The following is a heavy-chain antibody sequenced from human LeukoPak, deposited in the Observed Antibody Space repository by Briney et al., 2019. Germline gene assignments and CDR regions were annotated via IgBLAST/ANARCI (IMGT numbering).Heavy chain of an antibody. V-gene: IGHV4-59*12. CDR3: ARGSGIWFGELSYYFDY. J-gene: IGHJ4*02. CDR2: IYYSGST. CDR1: GGSISSDY. Sequence: SETLSLTCTVSGGSISSDYWSWIRQPPGKGLEWIGYIYYSGSTYYNPSLKSRVTISVDTSKNQFSLKLSSVTAADTAVYYCARGSGIWFGELSYYFDYWGQGTLVTVSS. D-gene: IGHD3-10*01.